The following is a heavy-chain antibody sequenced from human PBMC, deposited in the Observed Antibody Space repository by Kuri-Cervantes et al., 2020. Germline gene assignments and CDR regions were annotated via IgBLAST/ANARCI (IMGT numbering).Heavy chain of an antibody. CDR2: ISSSSSYI. V-gene: IGHV3-21*01. CDR1: GFTFSSYS. J-gene: IGHJ5*02. D-gene: IGHD1-26*01. CDR3: ARDGGSYWFDP. Sequence: GESLKISCAASGFTFSSYSMNWVRRAPGKGLEWVSSISSSSSYIYYADSVKGRFTISRDNAKNSLYLQMNSLRAEDTAVYYCARDGGSYWFDPWGQGTLVTVSS.